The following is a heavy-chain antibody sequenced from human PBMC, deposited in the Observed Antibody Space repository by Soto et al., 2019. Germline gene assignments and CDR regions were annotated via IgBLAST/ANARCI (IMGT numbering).Heavy chain of an antibody. V-gene: IGHV3-48*03. CDR3: ASLAAAGTFDY. CDR1: GFTFSSYE. CDR2: ISSSGSTI. Sequence: GGSLRLSCAASGFTFSSYEMNWVRQAPGKGLEWVSYISSSGSTIYYADSVKGRFTISRDNAKNSLYLQMNSLRAEDTAVYYCASLAAAGTFDYWGQGTLVTVSS. D-gene: IGHD6-13*01. J-gene: IGHJ4*02.